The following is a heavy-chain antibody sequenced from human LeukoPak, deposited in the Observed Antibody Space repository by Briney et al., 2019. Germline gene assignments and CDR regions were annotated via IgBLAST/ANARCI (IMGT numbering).Heavy chain of an antibody. CDR2: IYYSGST. CDR1: GGSISSSSYY. Sequence: SETLSLTCTVSGGSISSSSYYWGWIRQPPGKGLEWIGSIYYSGSTYYNPSLKSRVTISVDTSKNQFSLKLSYVTAADTAVYYCATSDYGDYAYFDYCGQESLVTVSS. CDR3: ATSDYGDYAYFDY. D-gene: IGHD4-17*01. J-gene: IGHJ4*02. V-gene: IGHV4-39*01.